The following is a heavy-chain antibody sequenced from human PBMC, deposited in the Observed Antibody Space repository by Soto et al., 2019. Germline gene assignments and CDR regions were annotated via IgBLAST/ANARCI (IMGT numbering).Heavy chain of an antibody. CDR2: ISYDGSNK. D-gene: IGHD3-22*01. CDR3: AKHGITMIVVVPQYFDY. J-gene: IGHJ4*02. Sequence: GGSLRLSCAASGFTFSSYGMHWVRQAPGKGLEWVAVISYDGSNKYYADSVKGRFTISRDNSKNTLYLQMNSLRAEDTAVYYYAKHGITMIVVVPQYFDYWGQGTLVTVSS. CDR1: GFTFSSYG. V-gene: IGHV3-30*18.